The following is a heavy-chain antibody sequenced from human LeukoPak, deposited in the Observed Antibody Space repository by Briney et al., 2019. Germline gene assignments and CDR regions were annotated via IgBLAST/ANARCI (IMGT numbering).Heavy chain of an antibody. J-gene: IGHJ6*02. V-gene: IGHV7-4-1*02. Sequence: ASVKVSCKASGYTFTSYAMNWVRQAPGQGLEWMGWINTNTGNPTYAQGFTGRFVFSLDASVGTAYLQISSLKAEDTAVYYCARGITIFGVVPRYYYYGMDVWGQGTTVTVSS. CDR1: GYTFTSYA. CDR2: INTNTGNP. CDR3: ARGITIFGVVPRYYYYGMDV. D-gene: IGHD3-3*01.